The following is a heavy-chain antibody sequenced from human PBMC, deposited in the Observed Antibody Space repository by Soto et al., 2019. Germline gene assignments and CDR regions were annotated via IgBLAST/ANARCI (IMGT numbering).Heavy chain of an antibody. CDR1: GFSFTSYS. CDR2: INAGRGKT. CDR3: ARWIGNGYFAY. Sequence: QGQLVQSGAEVKKPGASVKVSCGTSGFSFTSYSFHWVRQAPAQGLQWMGWINAGRGKTKYSQQFQGRVTFTWDTSATTVYMELSRLTTADTSVFYCARWIGNGYFAYWGQGTLVTVSA. D-gene: IGHD2-2*03. V-gene: IGHV1-3*01. J-gene: IGHJ4*02.